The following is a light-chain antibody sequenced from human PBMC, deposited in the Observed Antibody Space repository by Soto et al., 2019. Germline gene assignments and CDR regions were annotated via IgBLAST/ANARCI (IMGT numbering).Light chain of an antibody. J-gene: IGLJ1*01. V-gene: IGLV2-14*01. CDR2: EVS. CDR1: SSDVGGYNY. Sequence: QLVLTQPASVSGSPGQSITISCTGTSSDVGGYNYVSWYQQHPGKAPKLMIYEVSNRPSGVSNRFSGSKSGNTASLTISGLQAEDEADYYCISFTSSNTFVFGTGTKLTVL. CDR3: ISFTSSNTFV.